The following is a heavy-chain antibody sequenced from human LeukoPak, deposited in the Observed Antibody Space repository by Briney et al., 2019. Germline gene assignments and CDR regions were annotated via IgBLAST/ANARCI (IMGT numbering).Heavy chain of an antibody. CDR3: ANLGFYGSGGRNWFDP. J-gene: IGHJ5*02. Sequence: GGSLRLSCAASGFTFSSYAMSWVRQAPGKGLEWVSAISGNGGSTYYADSVKGRFTISRDNSKNTLYLQMNSLRAEDTAVYYVANLGFYGSGGRNWFDPWGQGTLVSVSS. V-gene: IGHV3-23*01. D-gene: IGHD3-10*01. CDR1: GFTFSSYA. CDR2: ISGNGGST.